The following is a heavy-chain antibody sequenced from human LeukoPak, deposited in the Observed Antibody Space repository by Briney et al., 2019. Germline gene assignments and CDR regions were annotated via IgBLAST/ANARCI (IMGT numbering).Heavy chain of an antibody. D-gene: IGHD6-19*01. CDR2: FDPEDGET. J-gene: IGHJ5*02. CDR1: GYTLTELS. V-gene: IGHV1-24*01. CDR3: ATIRYSSLGFDP. Sequence: ASVKVSCKVSGYTLTELSMHRVRQAPGKGLEWMGGFDPEDGETIYAQKFQGRVTMTEDTSTDTAYMELSSLRSEDTAVYYCATIRYSSLGFDPWGQGTLVTVSS.